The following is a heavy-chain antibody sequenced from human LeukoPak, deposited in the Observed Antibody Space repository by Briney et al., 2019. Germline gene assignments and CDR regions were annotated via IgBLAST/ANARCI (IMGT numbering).Heavy chain of an antibody. V-gene: IGHV3-23*01. D-gene: IGHD3-3*01. J-gene: IGHJ5*02. Sequence: PGGSLRLSCAASGFTFSSYAMSWVRQAPGKGLEWVSAISGSGGSTYYADSVKGRFTISRDNSKNTLYLQMNSLRAEDAAVYYCAKGGSYDFWSGYLNWFDPWGQGTLVTVSS. CDR1: GFTFSSYA. CDR2: ISGSGGST. CDR3: AKGGSYDFWSGYLNWFDP.